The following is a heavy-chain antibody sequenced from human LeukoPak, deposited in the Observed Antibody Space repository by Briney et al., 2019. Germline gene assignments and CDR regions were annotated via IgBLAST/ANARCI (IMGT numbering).Heavy chain of an antibody. J-gene: IGHJ6*03. Sequence: GRSLRLSWVASGFTFSSYGMHWVRQAPGKGLEWVAVIWYDGSNKYYADSVKGRFTISRDNSKNTLYLQMNSLRAEDTAVYYCAKAPRGGYCSGGSCYYYYYMDVWGKGTTVTVSS. CDR2: IWYDGSNK. V-gene: IGHV3-33*06. CDR1: GFTFSSYG. D-gene: IGHD2-15*01. CDR3: AKAPRGGYCSGGSCYYYYYMDV.